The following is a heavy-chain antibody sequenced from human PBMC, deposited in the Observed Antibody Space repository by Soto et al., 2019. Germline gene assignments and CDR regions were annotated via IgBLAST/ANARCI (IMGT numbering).Heavy chain of an antibody. V-gene: IGHV3-30-3*01. CDR2: ISYDGSKK. CDR1: GFTFSSYA. Sequence: QVQLVESGGGVVQPGRSLRLSCAASGFTFSSYAMHWVRQAPGKGLEWVAVISYDGSKKYYADSVKGRFTISRDNSKDTLYLQTTSLRAEDTAVYYCATIEGEDISCWTFDYWGQGALVTVSS. J-gene: IGHJ4*02. CDR3: ATIEGEDISCWTFDY. D-gene: IGHD6-19*01.